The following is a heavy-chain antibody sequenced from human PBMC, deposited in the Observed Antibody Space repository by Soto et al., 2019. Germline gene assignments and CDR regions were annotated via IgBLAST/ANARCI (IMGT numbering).Heavy chain of an antibody. CDR1: GFICSSYD. Sequence: GGSLRLSCAASGFICSSYDMSWVRQAPGKGLEWVSTILVGGSTHYEDSVTGRFTISRDTSKNTVFLQMNSLTAGDTAVYYCASDLEAADVSSYFEHWGLGALVTVSS. CDR3: ASDLEAADVSSYFEH. CDR2: ILVGGST. D-gene: IGHD6-25*01. J-gene: IGHJ4*02. V-gene: IGHV3-23*01.